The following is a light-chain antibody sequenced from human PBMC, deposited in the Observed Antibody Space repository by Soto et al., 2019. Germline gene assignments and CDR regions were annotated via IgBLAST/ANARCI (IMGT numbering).Light chain of an antibody. V-gene: IGLV2-14*01. Sequence: QSALTQPASVSGSPGQSITISCTGTSSDVGGYNYVSWYQQHPGKAPKLMIYDVSNRPSGVSNRFSGSKSGNTASLTISGLQAEDEADYYCSSDTRSSTLLWVFGGGTQLTVL. CDR3: SSDTRSSTLLWV. J-gene: IGLJ3*02. CDR2: DVS. CDR1: SSDVGGYNY.